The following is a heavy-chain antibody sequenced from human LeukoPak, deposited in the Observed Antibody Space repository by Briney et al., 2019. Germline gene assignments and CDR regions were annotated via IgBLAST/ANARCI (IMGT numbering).Heavy chain of an antibody. V-gene: IGHV1-69*04. CDR2: IIPIFGIA. CDR3: AGDQIVVVPAAYNWFDP. Sequence: SVKVSCKASGGTFSSYAISWVRQAPRQGLEWMGRIIPIFGIANYAQKFQGRVTITADKSTSTAYVELSSLRSEDTAVYYCAGDQIVVVPAAYNWFDPWGQGTLVTVSS. J-gene: IGHJ5*02. CDR1: GGTFSSYA. D-gene: IGHD2-2*01.